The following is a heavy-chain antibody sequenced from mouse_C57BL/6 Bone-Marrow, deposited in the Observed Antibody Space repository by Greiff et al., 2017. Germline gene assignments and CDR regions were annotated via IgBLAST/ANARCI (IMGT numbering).Heavy chain of an antibody. V-gene: IGHV1-53*01. CDR1: GYTFTSYW. Sequence: QVQLQQPGTELVKPGASVKLSCKASGYTFTSYWMHWVKQRPGQGLEWIGNINPRNGGTTYNEKFKSKATLTVDKSSSTDYMQLSSLASEDSAVYYCARNYGSLYYFDYWGQGTTLTVSS. CDR2: INPRNGGT. D-gene: IGHD1-1*01. CDR3: ARNYGSLYYFDY. J-gene: IGHJ2*01.